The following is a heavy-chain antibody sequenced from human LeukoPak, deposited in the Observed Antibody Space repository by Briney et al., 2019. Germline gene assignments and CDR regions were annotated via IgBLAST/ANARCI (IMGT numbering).Heavy chain of an antibody. CDR3: ARRSLTYDSSGSYEGAFDY. CDR2: IAGSSGYI. J-gene: IGHJ4*02. V-gene: IGHV3-21*04. D-gene: IGHD3-22*01. Sequence: GGSLRLSCAASGFTFSSYTVNWVRQAPGKGLECVSSIAGSSGYISYADSVKGRFTISRDNAKKSLYLQMTSLTAEDTAVYYCARRSLTYDSSGSYEGAFDYWGQGTLVTVSS. CDR1: GFTFSSYT.